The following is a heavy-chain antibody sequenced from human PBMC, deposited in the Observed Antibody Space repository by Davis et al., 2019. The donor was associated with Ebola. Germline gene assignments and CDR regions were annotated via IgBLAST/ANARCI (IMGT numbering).Heavy chain of an antibody. CDR2: INAGNGNT. D-gene: IGHD6-13*01. CDR1: GYTFTSYD. V-gene: IGHV1-3*01. Sequence: ASVKVSCKASGYTFTSYDINWVRQATGQRLEWMGWINAGNGNTKYSQKFQGRVTITRDTSASTAYMELSSLRSEDTAVYYCARGGGGYSSSVYYGMDVWGQGTTVTVSS. CDR3: ARGGGGYSSSVYYGMDV. J-gene: IGHJ6*02.